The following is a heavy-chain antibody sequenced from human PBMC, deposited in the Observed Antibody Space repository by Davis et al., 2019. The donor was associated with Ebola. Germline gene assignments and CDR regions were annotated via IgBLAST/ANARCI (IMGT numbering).Heavy chain of an antibody. D-gene: IGHD3-10*01. V-gene: IGHV3-7*03. CDR3: ARSGSGSYIYYYGMDV. Sequence: PGGSLRLSCAASGFTFSSYWMSWVRQAPGKGLEWVANIKQDGSEKYYVDSVKGRFTISRDNAKNSLYLQMNSLRAEDTAVYYCARSGSGSYIYYYGMDVWGQGTTVTVSS. CDR1: GFTFSSYW. J-gene: IGHJ6*02. CDR2: IKQDGSEK.